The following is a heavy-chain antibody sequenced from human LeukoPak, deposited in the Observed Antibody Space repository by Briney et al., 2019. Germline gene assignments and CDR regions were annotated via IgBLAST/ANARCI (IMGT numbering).Heavy chain of an antibody. V-gene: IGHV4-59*13. D-gene: IGHD3-10*01. CDR1: GGSISTYY. CDR3: ARGVRGGAGDY. CDR2: VYYSGTT. Sequence: SETLSLTCTVSGGSISTYYWTWIRQPPGKGLEWIGNVYYSGTTNYNPSLKSRLTISVDTSKNQFSLKLNSVTAADTAVYFCARGVRGGAGDYWGQGTLVTVSS. J-gene: IGHJ4*02.